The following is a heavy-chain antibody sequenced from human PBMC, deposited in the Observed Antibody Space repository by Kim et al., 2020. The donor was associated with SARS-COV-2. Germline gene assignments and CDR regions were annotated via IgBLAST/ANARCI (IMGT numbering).Heavy chain of an antibody. J-gene: IGHJ4*02. CDR2: INHSGST. CDR1: GGSFSGYY. D-gene: IGHD3-22*01. Sequence: SETLSLTCAVYGGSFSGYYWSWIRQPPGKGLEWIGEINHSGSTNYNPSLKSRVTISVDTSKNQFSLKLSSVTAADTAVYYCAGPKAGSGYYVELGYWGQGTLVTVSS. V-gene: IGHV4-34*01. CDR3: AGPKAGSGYYVELGY.